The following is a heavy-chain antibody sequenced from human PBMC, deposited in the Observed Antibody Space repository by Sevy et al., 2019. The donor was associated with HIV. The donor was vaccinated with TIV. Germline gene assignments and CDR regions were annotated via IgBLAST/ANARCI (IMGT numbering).Heavy chain of an antibody. D-gene: IGHD1-20*01. V-gene: IGHV3-7*01. CDR1: GFTFSGSW. Sequence: GGSLRLSCVASGFTFSGSWMSWVRQAPGKGLECVANIKEDGSERSYVDSVKGGFIISRDNAKNSLYLQMDSLRAEDTAVYYCAREQIAGSEPDCLDYWGQGTLVTVSS. J-gene: IGHJ4*02. CDR3: AREQIAGSEPDCLDY. CDR2: IKEDGSER.